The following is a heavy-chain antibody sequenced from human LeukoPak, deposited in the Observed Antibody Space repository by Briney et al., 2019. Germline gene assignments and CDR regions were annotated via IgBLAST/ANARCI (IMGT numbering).Heavy chain of an antibody. CDR1: GFTFRSFA. J-gene: IGHJ3*02. CDR3: ARVRVSSVSFHAADAFDI. V-gene: IGHV3-74*01. D-gene: IGHD1-26*01. Sequence: GGSLRLSCAASGFTFRSFAMHWVRQPTGKGLVWVSSIISCGSKTNYADSVKGRFTISRDNAKNTLYVQMNSLRAEDTAVYYCARVRVSSVSFHAADAFDIWGQGTMVTVSS. CDR2: IISCGSKT.